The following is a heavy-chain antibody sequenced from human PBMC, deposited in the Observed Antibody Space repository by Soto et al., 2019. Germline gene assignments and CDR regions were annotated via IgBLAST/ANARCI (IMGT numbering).Heavy chain of an antibody. J-gene: IGHJ6*03. Sequence: SETLSLTCTVSGGSISSYYWSWIRQPPGKGLEWIVYIYYSGSTNYNPSLKSRVTISVDTSKNQFSLKLSSVTAADTAVYYCARVVGYSYDEYYYYMDVWGKGTTVTVSS. CDR2: IYYSGST. CDR3: ARVVGYSYDEYYYYMDV. CDR1: GGSISSYY. V-gene: IGHV4-59*01. D-gene: IGHD5-18*01.